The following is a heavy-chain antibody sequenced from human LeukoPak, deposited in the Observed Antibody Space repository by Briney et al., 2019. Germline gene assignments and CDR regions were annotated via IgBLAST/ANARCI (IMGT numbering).Heavy chain of an antibody. CDR2: ISYRGNT. V-gene: IGHV4-39*01. D-gene: IGHD2-15*01. Sequence: SETLPLTCTVSRGSISSSSYYWGWIRQAPGKGLEWVGSISYRGNTYYSPSLKSRLTMSVDTSMNQFSLKLRSVTAADTAVYYCARHSKRGYCSGASCYRLWGQGTLVAVSA. CDR1: RGSISSSSYY. CDR3: ARHSKRGYCSGASCYRL. J-gene: IGHJ4*02.